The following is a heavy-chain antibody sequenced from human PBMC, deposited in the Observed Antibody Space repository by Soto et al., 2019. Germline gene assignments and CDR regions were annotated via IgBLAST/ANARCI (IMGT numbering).Heavy chain of an antibody. D-gene: IGHD3-10*01. V-gene: IGHV4-31*03. J-gene: IGHJ5*02. CDR2: IYYSGSP. CDR1: VGPISNCGYY. CDR3: ARLSSGGPRATGFDP. Sequence: QVQLQESGPGLVKPSQTLSLTCTVSVGPISNCGYYCICIRHHLGKCLEWIGHIYYSGSPNYTPSLKSRVIISVDTSKNQFSLRLSSVTAADTAVYYCARLSSGGPRATGFDPWGRGTLVTVSS.